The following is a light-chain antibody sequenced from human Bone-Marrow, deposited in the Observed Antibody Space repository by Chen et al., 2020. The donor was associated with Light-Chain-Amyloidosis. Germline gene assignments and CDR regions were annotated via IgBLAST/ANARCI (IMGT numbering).Light chain of an antibody. CDR2: DDS. Sequence: SYVLTQPSSVSVAPGQTATIACGGNNIGATSVHWYQQTPGQAPLLVVYDDSDRPSGIPERFSGSNSGNTATLTISRVEAGDEADYYCQVWDRSSDRPVFGAGTKLTVL. CDR1: NIGATS. V-gene: IGLV3-21*02. J-gene: IGLJ2*01. CDR3: QVWDRSSDRPV.